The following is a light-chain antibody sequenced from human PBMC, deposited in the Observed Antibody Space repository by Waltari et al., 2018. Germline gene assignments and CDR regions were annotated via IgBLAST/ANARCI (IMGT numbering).Light chain of an antibody. CDR2: INSDGSH. Sequence: QLVLTQSPSASASLGPSVQLPCTLRIGYSTNIDTWHLQQPEKGPRYLMKINSDGSHNKGDEIPDRFSGSSSGAERYLTISSVQPEDEADYYCQTGGHGSWVFGGGTTLTVL. CDR3: QTGGHGSWV. V-gene: IGLV4-69*01. CDR1: IGYSTNI. J-gene: IGLJ3*02.